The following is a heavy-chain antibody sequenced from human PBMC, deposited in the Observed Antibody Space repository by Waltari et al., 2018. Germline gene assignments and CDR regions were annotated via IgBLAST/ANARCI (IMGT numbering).Heavy chain of an antibody. CDR1: GFTSYPYS. J-gene: IGHJ2*01. CDR3: AGSRGGFWFFDI. D-gene: IGHD3-10*01. CDR2: ISSGSDYI. Sequence: QLVESGGDLVQPGGSLRLSCAMSGFTSYPYSLTWVRQAPGKGLEWITYISSGSDYIYYAPTVEGRFTISRDNARNSMFLEMRYLRVDDTAIYYCAGSRGGFWFFDIWGLGTLVSVSS. V-gene: IGHV3-48*01.